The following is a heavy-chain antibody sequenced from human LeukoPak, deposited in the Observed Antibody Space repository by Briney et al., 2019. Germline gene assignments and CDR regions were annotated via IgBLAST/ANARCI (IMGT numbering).Heavy chain of an antibody. CDR3: AREARLENTGTPSVFDI. CDR2: ITGSGDNV. CDR1: GFIFSDPY. Sequence: GGSLRLSCAASGFIFSDPYMSWIRQAPGKGLEWVSKITGSGDNVFYADSVRGRFTISRDNANNSLYLQMNSLRPEDTGVYYCAREARLENTGTPSVFDIWAQGKMVAVSS. V-gene: IGHV3-11*01. J-gene: IGHJ3*02. D-gene: IGHD1-1*01.